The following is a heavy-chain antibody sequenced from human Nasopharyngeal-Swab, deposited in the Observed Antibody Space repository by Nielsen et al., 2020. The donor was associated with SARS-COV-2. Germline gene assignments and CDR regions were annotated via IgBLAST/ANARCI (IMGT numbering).Heavy chain of an antibody. CDR2: INPNSGGT. CDR1: GYTFTGYY. V-gene: IGHV1-2*04. CDR3: ARGGISLLDLSY. Sequence: ASVKDSCKASGYTFTGYYMHWVRQAAGQGVVWMGWINPNSGGTNYAQKFQGWVTMTRDTSISTAYMELSRLRSDDTAVYYCARGGISLLDLSYWGQGTLVTVSS. J-gene: IGHJ4*02. D-gene: IGHD3-16*02.